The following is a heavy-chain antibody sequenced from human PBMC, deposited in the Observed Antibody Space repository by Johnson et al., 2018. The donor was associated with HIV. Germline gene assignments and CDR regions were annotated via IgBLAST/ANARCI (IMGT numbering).Heavy chain of an antibody. CDR2: ISYDGSNK. J-gene: IGHJ3*02. CDR1: GFTFSSYG. Sequence: QVQLVESGGGVVQPGRSLRLSCAVSGFTFSSYGMHWVRRAPGKGLEWVAVISYDGSNKYYADSVKGRLTISRDNSKNTLYLQMGSLRAEDMAVYYCASPKTPTRVVRGAFDIWGQGTMVTVSS. V-gene: IGHV3-30*03. CDR3: ASPKTPTRVVRGAFDI. D-gene: IGHD3-10*01.